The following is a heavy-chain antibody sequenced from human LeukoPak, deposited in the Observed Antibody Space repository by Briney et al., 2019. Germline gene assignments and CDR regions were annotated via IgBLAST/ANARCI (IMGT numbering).Heavy chain of an antibody. CDR2: INPKSGET. Sequence: ASVKVSCKASGYTFTGYYIHWVRQAPGQGLEWMGWINPKSGETHYSQNFEGRVTMTRDTSISTAFMELTSLRSEDTAVYYCASGNTIFNWFDPWGQGTLVTVSS. D-gene: IGHD3-9*01. CDR1: GYTFTGYY. CDR3: ASGNTIFNWFDP. J-gene: IGHJ5*02. V-gene: IGHV1-2*02.